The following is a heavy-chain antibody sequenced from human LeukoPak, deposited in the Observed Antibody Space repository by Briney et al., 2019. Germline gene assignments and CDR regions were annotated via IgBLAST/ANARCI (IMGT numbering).Heavy chain of an antibody. J-gene: IGHJ4*02. V-gene: IGHV3-30*18. CDR1: GFTFSSYG. D-gene: IGHD2-21*02. CDR3: AKSRIVVVTAAPLDY. CDR2: ISYDGSNK. Sequence: GGSLRLSCAASGFTFSSYGMHWVRQAPGKGLEWVAVISYDGSNKYYADSVKGRFTISRDNSKNTLYLQMNSLRAEDTAVYYCAKSRIVVVTAAPLDYWGQGTLVTVSS.